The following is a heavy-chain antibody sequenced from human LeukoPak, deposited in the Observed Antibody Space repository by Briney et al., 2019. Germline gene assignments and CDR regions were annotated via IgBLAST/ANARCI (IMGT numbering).Heavy chain of an antibody. D-gene: IGHD2-21*02. Sequence: GGSLRLSCAASGFTFDRFTIHWVRQTPGKGLEWVSLINRRGHTFYADSVKGRFTISRDNSRNSVFLQMNSLRPEDTALYHCAKEVDCPSDCLFFHSWGQGTLVTVSS. CDR3: AKEVDCPSDCLFFHS. CDR1: GFTFDRFT. V-gene: IGHV3-43*01. CDR2: INRRGHT. J-gene: IGHJ4*02.